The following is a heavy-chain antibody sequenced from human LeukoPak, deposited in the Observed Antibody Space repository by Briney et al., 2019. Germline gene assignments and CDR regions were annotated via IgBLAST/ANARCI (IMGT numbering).Heavy chain of an antibody. D-gene: IGHD2-15*01. CDR3: VRHTRTAAF. J-gene: IGHJ4*02. V-gene: IGHV3-11*06. CDR1: GFTVSSNY. CDR2: IGGSGSDT. Sequence: PGGSLRLSCAASGFTVSSNYMTWIRQVPGKGLESIAYIGGSGSDTNYADSVRGRFTISRDNARSSLFLQMNSLTAEDSAVYFCVRHTRTAAFWGQGALVTVSS.